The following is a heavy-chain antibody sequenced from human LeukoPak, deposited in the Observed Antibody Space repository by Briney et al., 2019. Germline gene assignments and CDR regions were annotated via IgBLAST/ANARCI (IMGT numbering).Heavy chain of an antibody. V-gene: IGHV4-59*01. Sequence: PSETLSLTCTVSGGSISSYYWSWIRQPPGKGLEWIGYIYYSGSTNYNPSLKSRVTISVDTSKNQFSLKLSSVTAADTAVYYCARFVAAAGNVDYWGQGTLVTVSS. CDR3: ARFVAAAGNVDY. J-gene: IGHJ4*02. CDR2: IYYSGST. D-gene: IGHD6-13*01. CDR1: GGSISSYY.